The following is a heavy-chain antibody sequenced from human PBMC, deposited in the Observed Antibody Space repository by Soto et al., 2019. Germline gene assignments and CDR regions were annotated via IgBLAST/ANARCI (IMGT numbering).Heavy chain of an antibody. CDR1: GFSLSNAGMG. CDR3: AQTEDGGRSRTPAGWFDA. CDR2: IFSNDER. V-gene: IGHV2-26*01. D-gene: IGHD2-15*01. J-gene: IGHJ5*02. Sequence: QVTLKESGPVLVKPTETLTLTCTVSGFSLSNAGMGVSWIRQPPGKALEWLAHIFSNDERRFSTSLKNRLSISKDASNSQVLLIMTNMDPVDTATYYCAQTEDGGRSRTPAGWFDAWGQGTLVTVSS.